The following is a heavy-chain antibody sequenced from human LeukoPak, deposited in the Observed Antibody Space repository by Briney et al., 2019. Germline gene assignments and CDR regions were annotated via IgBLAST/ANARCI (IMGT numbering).Heavy chain of an antibody. CDR1: GGSISSYY. Sequence: SGTLSLTCTVSGGSISSYYWSWIRQPPGKGLEWIAYISVIGSINYNPSLKSRVTISLDTSKNQFSLKLSSVTAADTAVYYCAGHHPRNTVDFWGQGTLVTVSS. V-gene: IGHV4-59*08. J-gene: IGHJ4*02. CDR3: AGHHPRNTVDF. CDR2: ISVIGSI. D-gene: IGHD2/OR15-2a*01.